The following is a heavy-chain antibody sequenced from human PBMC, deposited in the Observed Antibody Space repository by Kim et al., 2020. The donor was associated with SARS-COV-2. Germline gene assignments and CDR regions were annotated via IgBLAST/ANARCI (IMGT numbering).Heavy chain of an antibody. Sequence: DPVKGLFTISRDNSANTLFLQMNSLRDDDTAVYYCARGYCSSSRCYAGPDYWGQGTLVTVST. CDR3: ARGYCSSSRCYAGPDY. D-gene: IGHD2-2*01. V-gene: IGHV3-33*02. J-gene: IGHJ4*02.